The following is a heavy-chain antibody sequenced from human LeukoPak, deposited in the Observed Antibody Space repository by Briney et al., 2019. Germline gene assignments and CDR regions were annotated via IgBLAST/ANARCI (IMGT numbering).Heavy chain of an antibody. J-gene: IGHJ6*02. CDR3: AKDPAVPAAYYYYYGMDV. V-gene: IGHV3-30*18. D-gene: IGHD2-2*01. Sequence: GGSLRLSCAASGFTFSSYGMHWVRQAPGKGLEWVAVISYDGSNKYYADSVKGRFTISRDNSKNTLYLQMNSLRAEDTAVYYCAKDPAVPAAYYYYYGMDVWGQGTTVTVSS. CDR2: ISYDGSNK. CDR1: GFTFSSYG.